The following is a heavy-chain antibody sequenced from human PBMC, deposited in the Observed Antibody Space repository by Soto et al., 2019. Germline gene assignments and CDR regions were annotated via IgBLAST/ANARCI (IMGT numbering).Heavy chain of an antibody. V-gene: IGHV3-74*01. J-gene: IGHJ6*03. CDR1: GFTFSRYW. D-gene: IGHD3-10*01. CDR2: THPDGSNT. CDR3: ATGHYNSYYYMYV. Sequence: EVQLVESGGGLVQPGGSLRLSCAASGFTFSRYWMHWVRQAPGKGLVLVSRTHPDGSNTRYADSVEGRFTVSRDNAKNTLYLQMNSLRAEDTAVYYCATGHYNSYYYMYVWGKGTTVTVSS.